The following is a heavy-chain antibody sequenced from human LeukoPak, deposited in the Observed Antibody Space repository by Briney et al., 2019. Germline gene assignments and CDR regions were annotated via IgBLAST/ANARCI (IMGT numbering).Heavy chain of an antibody. CDR1: GGSISSYY. J-gene: IGHJ4*02. V-gene: IGHV4-59*01. Sequence: PSETLSLTCTVSGGSISSYYWSWIRQPPGKGLEWIGYIYYSGSTNYNPSLKSRVTISVDTSKNQFSLKLSSVTAADTAVYYCARDLTGDNDYWGQGTLVTVSS. D-gene: IGHD7-27*01. CDR2: IYYSGST. CDR3: ARDLTGDNDY.